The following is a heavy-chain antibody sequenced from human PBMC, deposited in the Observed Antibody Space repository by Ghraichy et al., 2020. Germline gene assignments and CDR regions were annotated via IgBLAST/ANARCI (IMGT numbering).Heavy chain of an antibody. J-gene: IGHJ6*02. CDR1: GGSISGYY. Sequence: SETLSLTCTVSGGSISGYYWSWIRQSPGKGLEWIGNIHYSGSTKYNPSLKSRVTISVDTSKNHFSLKLSSVTAADTAVYYCARRRDSDGWYPLDVWGQGTAVTVSS. D-gene: IGHD6-19*01. CDR2: IHYSGST. V-gene: IGHV4-59*08. CDR3: ARRRDSDGWYPLDV.